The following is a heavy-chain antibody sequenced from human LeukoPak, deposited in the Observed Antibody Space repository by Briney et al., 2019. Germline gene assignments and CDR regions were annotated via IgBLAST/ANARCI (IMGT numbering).Heavy chain of an antibody. CDR1: GFTFSSFW. Sequence: PGGSLRLSCAASGFTFSSFWMSWVRQAPGKGLEWVSAISGSGGSTYYADSVKGRFTISRDNSKNTLYLQMNSLRAEDTAVYYCAKEPRTYYYDSSGYYSHWGQGTLVTVSS. V-gene: IGHV3-23*01. D-gene: IGHD3-22*01. CDR2: ISGSGGST. CDR3: AKEPRTYYYDSSGYYSH. J-gene: IGHJ4*02.